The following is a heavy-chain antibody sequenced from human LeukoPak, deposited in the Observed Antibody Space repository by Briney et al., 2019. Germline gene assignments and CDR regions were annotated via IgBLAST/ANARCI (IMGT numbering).Heavy chain of an antibody. CDR2: ISGSGGST. Sequence: GGSLRLSCAASGFTFSSYGMSWVRQAPGKGLEWVSAISGSGGSTYYADSVKGRFTISRDNSKNTLYLQMNSLRAEDTAVYYCAKDDYYDSSGSLYWGEGTLVTVSS. J-gene: IGHJ4*02. V-gene: IGHV3-23*01. CDR3: AKDDYYDSSGSLY. D-gene: IGHD3-22*01. CDR1: GFTFSSYG.